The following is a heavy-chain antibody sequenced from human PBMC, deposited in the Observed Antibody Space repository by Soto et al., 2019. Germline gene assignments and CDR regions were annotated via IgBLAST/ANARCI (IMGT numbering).Heavy chain of an antibody. CDR1: GYSFTSYW. D-gene: IGHD3-22*01. Sequence: GESLKISCKGSGYSFTSYWIGWVRQMPGKGLEWTGIIYPGDSDTRYSPSFQGQVTISADKSISTAYLQWSSLKASDTAMYYCARTYYYDSSGYYRRANSYFDYWGQGTLVTVYS. J-gene: IGHJ4*02. V-gene: IGHV5-51*01. CDR2: IYPGDSDT. CDR3: ARTYYYDSSGYYRRANSYFDY.